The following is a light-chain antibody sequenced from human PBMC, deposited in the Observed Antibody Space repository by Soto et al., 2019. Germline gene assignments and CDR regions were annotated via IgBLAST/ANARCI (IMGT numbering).Light chain of an antibody. V-gene: IGKV1-9*01. CDR2: AAS. Sequence: IQLTQSPSSLSASVGDRVTITCRASQGISSYLAWYQQKPGKAPKLLIYAASTLQSGVRSRFSGSGSGTDFTLTISSLQPEDFATYYCQQLNSYPWTFGQGTKVEIK. J-gene: IGKJ1*01. CDR1: QGISSY. CDR3: QQLNSYPWT.